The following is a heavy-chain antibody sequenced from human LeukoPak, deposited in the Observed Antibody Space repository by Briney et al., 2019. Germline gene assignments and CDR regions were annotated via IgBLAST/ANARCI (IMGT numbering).Heavy chain of an antibody. CDR2: ISYDGSNK. Sequence: GRSLRLSCAASGFTFSSYAMHWVRQAPGKGLEWVAVISYDGSNKYYADSVKGRFTISRDNSKNTLYLQMNSLRAEDTAVYYCARDGIVVVTANTFDYWGQGTLVTVSS. J-gene: IGHJ4*02. D-gene: IGHD2-21*02. CDR3: ARDGIVVVTANTFDY. CDR1: GFTFSSYA. V-gene: IGHV3-30-3*01.